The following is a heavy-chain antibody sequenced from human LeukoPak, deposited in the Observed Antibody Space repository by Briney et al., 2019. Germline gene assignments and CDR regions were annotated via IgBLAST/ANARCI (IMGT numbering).Heavy chain of an antibody. CDR3: ARAPNSSDYSAGYSYFDL. CDR2: ISYDGSNK. J-gene: IGHJ2*01. CDR1: GFTFRNYA. V-gene: IGHV3-30-3*01. Sequence: GRSLRLSCAASGFTFRNYAMHWVRQAPGKGLEWVAVISYDGSNKYYADSVKGRFTISRDNSKNTLDLQMNSLRPEDTAVYYCARAPNSSDYSAGYSYFDLWGRGTLVTVSS. D-gene: IGHD3-22*01.